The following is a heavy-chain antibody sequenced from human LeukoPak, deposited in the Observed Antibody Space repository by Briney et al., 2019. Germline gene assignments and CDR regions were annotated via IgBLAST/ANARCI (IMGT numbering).Heavy chain of an antibody. Sequence: PSETLSLTCTVSGASISSGDYLWSWIRQPPGMGLEWIGNIYYSGSTNYNASLKSRVTISIDTSKNQFSLNLSTVTAADTAVYYCAREPIEGYYDSSGHQWGQGTLVTVSS. D-gene: IGHD3-22*01. J-gene: IGHJ4*02. CDR1: GASISSGDYL. CDR2: IYYSGST. V-gene: IGHV4-30-4*01. CDR3: AREPIEGYYDSSGHQ.